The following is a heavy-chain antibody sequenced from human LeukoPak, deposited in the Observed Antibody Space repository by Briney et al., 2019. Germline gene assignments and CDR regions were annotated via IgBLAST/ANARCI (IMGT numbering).Heavy chain of an antibody. CDR3: AKEYYVLLVYALGGSFDY. CDR1: GFIFSTYT. CDR2: ISGGGGGT. J-gene: IGHJ4*02. D-gene: IGHD2-8*02. V-gene: IGHV3-23*01. Sequence: GGSLRLSCAASGFIFSTYTMNWVRQAPGKGLEWVSAISGGGGGTYYADFVKGRFTISRDNSKNTLYLQMNSLRAEDTAAYYCAKEYYVLLVYALGGSFDYWGRGTLVTVSS.